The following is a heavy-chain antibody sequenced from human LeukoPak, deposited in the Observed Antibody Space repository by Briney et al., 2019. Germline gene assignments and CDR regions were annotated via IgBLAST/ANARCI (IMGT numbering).Heavy chain of an antibody. Sequence: GGSLRLSCAASGFTFSSYAMSWVRQAPGKGLEWVSAISGSGGSTYYADSVKGRFTISRDNSKNTLYLQMNSLRAEDTAVYHCAKGGWYYYDSSGYLGYWGQGTLVTVSS. CDR3: AKGGWYYYDSSGYLGY. CDR1: GFTFSSYA. V-gene: IGHV3-23*01. CDR2: ISGSGGST. J-gene: IGHJ4*02. D-gene: IGHD3-22*01.